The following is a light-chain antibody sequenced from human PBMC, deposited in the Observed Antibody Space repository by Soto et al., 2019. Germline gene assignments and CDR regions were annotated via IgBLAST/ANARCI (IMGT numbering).Light chain of an antibody. V-gene: IGLV7-43*01. CDR1: TGAVTSGNY. Sequence: QTVVTQEPSLTVSPGGTVTLTCASSTGAVTSGNYPSWFQQKPGQTPRTLIYTTNNRHSWTPARFSGSLLGGKAALTLSGXXXXXXXXXYCLLYYGGAHLVFGGGTKLTVL. J-gene: IGLJ3*02. CDR3: LLYYGGAHLV. CDR2: TTN.